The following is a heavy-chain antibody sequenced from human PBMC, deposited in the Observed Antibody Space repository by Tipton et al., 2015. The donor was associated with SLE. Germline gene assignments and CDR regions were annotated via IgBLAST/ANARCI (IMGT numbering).Heavy chain of an antibody. V-gene: IGHV3-53*01. CDR2: IYSGGST. CDR1: GFTVSSNY. J-gene: IGHJ4*02. CDR3: ARDVAYSSGAGDY. Sequence: SLRLSCAASGFTVSSNYMSWVCQAPGKGLEWVSVIYSGGSTYYADSVKGRFTISRDNTKNTLYLQMNSLRAEDTAVYYCARDVAYSSGAGDYWGQGTLVTVSS. D-gene: IGHD6-19*01.